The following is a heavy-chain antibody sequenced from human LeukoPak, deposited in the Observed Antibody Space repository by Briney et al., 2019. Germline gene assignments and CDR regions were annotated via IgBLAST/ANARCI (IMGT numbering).Heavy chain of an antibody. V-gene: IGHV3-23*01. CDR2: ISGSGGST. J-gene: IGHJ4*02. CDR1: GFTFSSHS. CDR3: AKEAYYDSSGPWDY. D-gene: IGHD3-22*01. Sequence: PGGSLRLSCAASGFTFSSHSMNWVRQAPGKGLEWVSAISGSGGSTYYADSVKGRFTISRDNSKNTLYLQMNSLRAEDTAVYYCAKEAYYDSSGPWDYWGQGTLVTVSS.